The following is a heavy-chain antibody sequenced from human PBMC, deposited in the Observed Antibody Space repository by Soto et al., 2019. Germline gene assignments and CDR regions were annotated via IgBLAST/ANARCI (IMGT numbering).Heavy chain of an antibody. CDR2: IYYTGNT. CDR3: ARVLTKVGVLPGEGGFDY. Sequence: AETLSLTCTVSGGSSTSSYWSWVRQPPGKGLEWIGYIYYTGNTNYNPSLKRRVTISLDTSRSHFSLKLDSVTVADTAVYYCARVLTKVGVLPGEGGFDYWGQGTQVTVSS. J-gene: IGHJ4*02. V-gene: IGHV4-59*08. D-gene: IGHD2-21*01. CDR1: GGSSTSSY.